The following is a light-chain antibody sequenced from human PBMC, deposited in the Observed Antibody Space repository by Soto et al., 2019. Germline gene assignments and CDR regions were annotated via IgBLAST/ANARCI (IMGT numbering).Light chain of an antibody. CDR1: NIGSKS. V-gene: IGLV3-21*02. Sequence: SYELTQPPSVSVAPGQTARITCGGDNIGSKSVHWYRQKPGQAPVLVVYEDSVRPSGIPERISGSNSGNTATLTISRVEAGDEADYYCQVWDSSSDHYVFGTGTKATVL. J-gene: IGLJ1*01. CDR3: QVWDSSSDHYV. CDR2: EDS.